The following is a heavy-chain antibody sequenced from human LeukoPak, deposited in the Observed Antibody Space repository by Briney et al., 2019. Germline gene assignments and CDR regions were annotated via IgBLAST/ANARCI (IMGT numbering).Heavy chain of an antibody. D-gene: IGHD2-2*01. V-gene: IGHV3-9*03. Sequence: PGRSLRLSCAASGFKFDDYAMHWVRQAPGKGLEWVSGISWKSGSIGYADSVKGRFTISRDNAKNSLYLQMNSLRDEDMALYYCAKGARVVVAAAFDYWGQGTLVTVSS. CDR3: AKGARVVVAAAFDY. J-gene: IGHJ4*02. CDR1: GFKFDDYA. CDR2: ISWKSGSI.